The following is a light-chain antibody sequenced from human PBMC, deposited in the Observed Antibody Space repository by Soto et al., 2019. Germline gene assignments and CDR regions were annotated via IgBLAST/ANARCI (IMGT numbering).Light chain of an antibody. CDR2: GTS. CDR3: QSYDNSLSGYVV. V-gene: IGLV1-40*01. J-gene: IGLJ2*01. Sequence: QSALTQPPSVSGAPGQRITISCTGSRSNIGAGYDVHWYQQLPGTAPKLLMFGTSNRPSGVPDRFSGSKSGTSASLAITGLQAGDEADYYCQSYDNSLSGYVVFGGGTKLTVL. CDR1: RSNIGAGYD.